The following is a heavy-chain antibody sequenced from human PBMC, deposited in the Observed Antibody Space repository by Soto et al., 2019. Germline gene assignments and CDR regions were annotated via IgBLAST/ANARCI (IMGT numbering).Heavy chain of an antibody. Sequence: GESLNDSWPGSCYTFTKYWITWVRKMRGQGLEWMGKIDPSGPYAPSSPSFQGHVIISVDKSIKTAYLQWSSLKAAETAVYYCARPEDLSGRNVRGKWTKVTVS. J-gene: IGHJ6*03. D-gene: IGHD2-15*01. V-gene: IGHV5-10-1*01. CDR2: IDPSGPYA. CDR3: ARPEDLSGRNV. CDR1: CYTFTKYW.